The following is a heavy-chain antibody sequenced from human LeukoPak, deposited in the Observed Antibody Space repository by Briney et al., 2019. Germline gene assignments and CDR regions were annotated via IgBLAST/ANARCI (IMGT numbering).Heavy chain of an antibody. V-gene: IGHV3-33*01. CDR2: IWYDGSNK. Sequence: GRSLRLSCAASGFTFSSYGMHWVRQAPGKGLEWVAVIWYDGSNKYYADSVKGRFTISRDNSKNTLYLQMNSLRAEDTAVYYCARDAAGWGKTGEPVSGFDYWGQGTLVTVSS. D-gene: IGHD3-10*01. CDR1: GFTFSSYG. J-gene: IGHJ4*02. CDR3: ARDAAGWGKTGEPVSGFDY.